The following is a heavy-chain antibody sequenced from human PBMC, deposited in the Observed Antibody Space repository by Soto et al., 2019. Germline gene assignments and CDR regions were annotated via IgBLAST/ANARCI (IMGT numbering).Heavy chain of an antibody. V-gene: IGHV4-34*01. J-gene: IGHJ5*02. CDR1: GGSFSGYY. CDR3: ARATPYYDFWSGINWFDP. Sequence: TSETLSLTCAVYGGSFSGYYWSWIRQPPWKGLEWIGEINHSGSTNYNPSLKSRVTISVDTSKNQFSLKLSSVTAADTAVYYCARATPYYDFWSGINWFDPWGQGTLVTVSS. CDR2: INHSGST. D-gene: IGHD3-3*01.